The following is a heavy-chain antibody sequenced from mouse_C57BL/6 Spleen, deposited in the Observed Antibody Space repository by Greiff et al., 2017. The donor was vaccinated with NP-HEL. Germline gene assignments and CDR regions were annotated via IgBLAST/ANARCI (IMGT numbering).Heavy chain of an antibody. CDR3: ARGVLLRRDYFDY. CDR1: GYTFTSYW. CDR2: IYPSDSET. D-gene: IGHD1-1*01. J-gene: IGHJ2*01. V-gene: IGHV1-61*01. Sequence: VQLQQPGAELVRPGSSVKLSCKASGYTFTSYWMDWVKQRPGQGLEWIGNIYPSDSETHYNQKFKDKATLTVDKSSSTAYMQLSSLTSEDSAVYYCARGVLLRRDYFDYWGQGTTLTVSS.